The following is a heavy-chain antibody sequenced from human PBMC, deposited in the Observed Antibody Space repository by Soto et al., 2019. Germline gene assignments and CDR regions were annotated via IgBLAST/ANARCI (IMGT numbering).Heavy chain of an antibody. Sequence: QVQLVESGGGGVQPGRSLRLTCAASGFAFNSYGMHWVRQAPGRGLEWVAAISYDGGHMYYGDSVKGRFTISRDNSKNTLYLQMTSLRPEDTAVYPCVKDSWWLVSFDHWGQGTLVTVSS. CDR2: ISYDGGHM. V-gene: IGHV3-30*18. D-gene: IGHD6-19*01. J-gene: IGHJ4*02. CDR3: VKDSWWLVSFDH. CDR1: GFAFNSYG.